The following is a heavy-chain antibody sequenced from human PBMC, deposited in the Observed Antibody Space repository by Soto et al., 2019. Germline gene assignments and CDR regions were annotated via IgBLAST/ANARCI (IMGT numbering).Heavy chain of an antibody. V-gene: IGHV3-23*01. Sequence: PGGSLRLSCAASGFAFSSYAMSWVRQAPGKGLEWVSGISGSGGSTYHADSVKGRFTISRDNSKNTLYLQMNSLRAEDTAIYYYAAFLLIPTVTPRDFYYESWGQGTLVTLSS. CDR1: GFAFSSYA. CDR2: ISGSGGST. CDR3: AAFLLIPTVTPRDFYYES. D-gene: IGHD4-17*01. J-gene: IGHJ4*02.